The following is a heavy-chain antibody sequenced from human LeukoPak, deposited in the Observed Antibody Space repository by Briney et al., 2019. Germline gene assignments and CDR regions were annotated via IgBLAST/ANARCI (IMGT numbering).Heavy chain of an antibody. CDR3: ARGGYCSSPSCYYFDY. J-gene: IGHJ4*02. V-gene: IGHV3-53*01. Sequence: GGSLRLSCAASGFTVSSNYMSWVRQAPGKGLEWVSIIYSGGSTYYADSVKGRFTISRDNSRNTLFLQMNSLRAEDTAVYYCARGGYCSSPSCYYFDYWGQGTLVTVSS. D-gene: IGHD2-2*01. CDR1: GFTVSSNY. CDR2: IYSGGST.